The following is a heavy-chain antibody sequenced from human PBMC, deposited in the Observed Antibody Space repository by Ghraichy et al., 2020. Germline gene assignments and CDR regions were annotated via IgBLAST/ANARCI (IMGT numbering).Heavy chain of an antibody. D-gene: IGHD6-13*01. Sequence: GGSLRLSCSASGFTFSSYAMHWVRQAPGKGLEYVSAISSNGGSTYYADSVKGRFTISRDNSKNTLYLQMSSLRAEDTAVYYCVTPPPGYSSSWENPDDAFDIWGQGTMVTVSS. CDR2: ISSNGGST. CDR3: VTPPPGYSSSWENPDDAFDI. V-gene: IGHV3-64D*06. CDR1: GFTFSSYA. J-gene: IGHJ3*02.